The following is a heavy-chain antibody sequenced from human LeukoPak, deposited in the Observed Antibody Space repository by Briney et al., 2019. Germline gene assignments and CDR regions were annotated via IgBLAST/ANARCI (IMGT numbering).Heavy chain of an antibody. CDR2: INHSGST. D-gene: IGHD3-10*01. J-gene: IGHJ6*03. V-gene: IGHV4-34*01. CDR1: GGSFSGYY. CDR3: ARGRITMVRGGYYYYYMDV. Sequence: SETLSLTCAVYGGSFSGYYWSWIRQPPGKGLEWIGEINHSGSTNYNPSLKSRVTISVDASKNQFSLKLSSVTAADTAVYYCARGRITMVRGGYYYYYMDVWGKGTTVTVSS.